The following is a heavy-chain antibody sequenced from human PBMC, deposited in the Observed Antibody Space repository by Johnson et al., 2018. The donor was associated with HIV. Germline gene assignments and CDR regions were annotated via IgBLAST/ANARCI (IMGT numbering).Heavy chain of an antibody. CDR3: AKVYDSSGYYSYDAFEI. J-gene: IGHJ3*02. CDR2: ISYDGSNK. Sequence: QVLLVESGGGVVQPVRSLRLSCAASGFTFSSYGMHWVRQAPGKGLEWVAVISYDGSNKYYADSVKGRFTISRDNSKNTLYLQMNSLRAEDTAVYYCAKVYDSSGYYSYDAFEIWGQGTMVTVSS. D-gene: IGHD3-22*01. CDR1: GFTFSSYG. V-gene: IGHV3-30*19.